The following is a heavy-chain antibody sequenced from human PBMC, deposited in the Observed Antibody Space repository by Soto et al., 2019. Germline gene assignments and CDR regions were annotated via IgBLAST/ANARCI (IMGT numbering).Heavy chain of an antibody. CDR3: ARAGNDGMDV. Sequence: GESLKISCAASGFTFSSYWMHWVRQAPGKGLVWVSRINSDGSSTSYADSVKGRFTISRDNAKNTLYLQMNSLRAEDTAVYYCARAGNDGMDVWGQGTTVTVSS. D-gene: IGHD1-1*01. J-gene: IGHJ6*02. CDR1: GFTFSSYW. V-gene: IGHV3-74*01. CDR2: INSDGSST.